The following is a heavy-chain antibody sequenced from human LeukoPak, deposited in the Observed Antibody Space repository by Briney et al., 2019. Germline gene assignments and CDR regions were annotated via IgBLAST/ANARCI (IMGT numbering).Heavy chain of an antibody. CDR1: GFTFSSYA. CDR2: ISGSGDST. J-gene: IGHJ4*02. D-gene: IGHD3-16*01. V-gene: IGHV3-23*01. Sequence: GGSLRLSCAASGFTFSSYAMSWVRQAPGKGLEWVSLISGSGDSTYYADSVKGRFTISRDNSKNTLYLQMNSLRPEDTAVYYCAKDLSSGGGYDWGQGTLVTVSS. CDR3: AKDLSSGGGYD.